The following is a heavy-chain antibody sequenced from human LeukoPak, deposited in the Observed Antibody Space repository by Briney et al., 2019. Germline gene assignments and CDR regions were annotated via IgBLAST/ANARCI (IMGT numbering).Heavy chain of an antibody. CDR3: ARPEGSSSWHSYY. J-gene: IGHJ4*02. D-gene: IGHD6-13*01. Sequence: GGSLRLSCAASGFTFNTFWMSWVRPAPGKGPEWVANINQDGREKNYVDSVKGRFTISRDNAKNSLYLQMNSLRAEDTAAYYCARPEGSSSWHSYYWGQGTLVTVSS. CDR2: INQDGREK. CDR1: GFTFNTFW. V-gene: IGHV3-7*03.